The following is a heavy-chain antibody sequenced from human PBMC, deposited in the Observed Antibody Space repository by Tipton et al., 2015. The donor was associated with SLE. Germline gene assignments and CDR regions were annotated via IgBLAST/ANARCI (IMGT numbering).Heavy chain of an antibody. V-gene: IGHV5-10-1*01. Sequence: QSGAEVKKPGESLRISCKGSGYSFTSYWISWVRQMPGKGLEWMGRIDPSDSYTNYSPSFQGHVTISRDNSKNTLYLQMNSLRAEDTAVYYCARDLMTTVPYFDYWGQGTLVTVSS. J-gene: IGHJ4*02. CDR1: GYSFTSYW. CDR3: ARDLMTTVPYFDY. D-gene: IGHD4-17*01. CDR2: IDPSDSYT.